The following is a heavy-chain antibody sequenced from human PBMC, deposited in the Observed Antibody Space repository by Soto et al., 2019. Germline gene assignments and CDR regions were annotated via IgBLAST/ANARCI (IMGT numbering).Heavy chain of an antibody. J-gene: IGHJ6*02. CDR2: VIPYFGTA. V-gene: IGHV1-69*01. CDR3: ARVRISLLRRGGHYSDDGMDV. D-gene: IGHD3-10*01. Sequence: EQLVQSGAEVKKPGSSVKVSCEASGGTFSTYSISCVRQAPGHGLEWMGEVIPYFGTANHAQKFQGRVTLTVCASTCTAYMELRSLRSEVTALYYCARVRISLLRRGGHYSDDGMDVRGPGTRVTVSS. CDR1: GGTFSTYS.